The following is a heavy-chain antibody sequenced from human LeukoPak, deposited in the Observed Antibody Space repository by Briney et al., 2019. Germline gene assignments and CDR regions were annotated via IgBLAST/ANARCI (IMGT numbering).Heavy chain of an antibody. V-gene: IGHV4-34*01. CDR3: ARAPRLYYYDSSGYTRTLDY. CDR1: GGSFSGYY. Sequence: SETLSLTCAVYGGSFSGYYWSWIRQPPGKGLEWIGEINHSGSTNYNPSLKSRVTISVDTSKTQFSLKLSSVAAADTAVYYCARAPRLYYYDSSGYTRTLDYWGQGTLVTVSS. J-gene: IGHJ4*02. D-gene: IGHD3-22*01. CDR2: INHSGST.